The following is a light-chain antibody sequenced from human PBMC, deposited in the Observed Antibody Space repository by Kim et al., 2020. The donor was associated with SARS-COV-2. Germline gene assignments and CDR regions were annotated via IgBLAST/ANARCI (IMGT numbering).Light chain of an antibody. CDR3: QLCGDSSWT. V-gene: IGKV3-20*01. J-gene: IGKJ1*01. Sequence: SPGERASLTSRASQRVSSSYLAWYQQKPGQAPRLLIYGASSRATGIPDRFSGSGLGTDFTLTISSLEPEDFAVYYCQLCGDSSWTFGQGTKVDIK. CDR2: GAS. CDR1: QRVSSSY.